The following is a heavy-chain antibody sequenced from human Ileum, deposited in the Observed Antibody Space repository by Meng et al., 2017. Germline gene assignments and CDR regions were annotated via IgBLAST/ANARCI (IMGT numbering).Heavy chain of an antibody. J-gene: IGHJ6*02. D-gene: IGHD6-13*01. CDR3: ARVYRSSSGYGMDV. CDR1: GFTFSTYW. V-gene: IGHV3-7*01. Sequence: GESLKISCAASGFTFSTYWMTWVRQAPGKGVEWVANIKQDGSEKYYVDSVKGRFSISRDNAKNSLYLQMNSLRAEDTAVYYCARVYRSSSGYGMDVWGQGTTVTVSS. CDR2: IKQDGSEK.